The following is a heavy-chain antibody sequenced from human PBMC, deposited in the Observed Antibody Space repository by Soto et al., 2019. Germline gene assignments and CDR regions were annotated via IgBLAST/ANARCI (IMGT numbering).Heavy chain of an antibody. J-gene: IGHJ4*02. CDR3: ARDLVVRGPYDY. CDR1: GFTFSSYG. D-gene: IGHD3-10*01. Sequence: LRLSCAASGFTFSSYGMHWVRQAPGKGLEWVAVIWYDGSNKYYADSVKGRFTISRDNSKNTLYLQMNSLRAEDTAVYYCARDLVVRGPYDYWGKGTMVTX. V-gene: IGHV3-33*01. CDR2: IWYDGSNK.